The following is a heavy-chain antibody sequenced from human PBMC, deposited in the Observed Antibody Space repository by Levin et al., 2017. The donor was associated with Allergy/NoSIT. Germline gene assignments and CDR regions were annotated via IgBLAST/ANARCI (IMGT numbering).Heavy chain of an antibody. CDR2: ISGSGGTT. J-gene: IGHJ6*02. Sequence: TGGSLRLSCAASGFTFRNYAMSWVRQAPGKGLEWVSAISGSGGTTYYADSVKGRFTISRDFSKNTLYLQVNSLRAEDTAVYYCAKDLDSAVAGDYYYGMDVWGQGTTVTVSS. CDR1: GFTFRNYA. V-gene: IGHV3-23*01. D-gene: IGHD6-19*01. CDR3: AKDLDSAVAGDYYYGMDV.